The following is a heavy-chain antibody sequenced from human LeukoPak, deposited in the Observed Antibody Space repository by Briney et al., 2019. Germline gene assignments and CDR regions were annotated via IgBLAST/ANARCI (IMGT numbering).Heavy chain of an antibody. D-gene: IGHD3-10*01. CDR1: GFTFSSYA. Sequence: GGSLRLSCAASGFTFSSYAMSWVRQAPGKGLEWVSAISGSGGSTYYADSVKGRFTISRDNSENTLYLQMNSLRAEDTAVYYCAKDITMVQGVFDYWGQGTLVTVSS. CDR3: AKDITMVQGVFDY. CDR2: ISGSGGST. V-gene: IGHV3-23*01. J-gene: IGHJ4*02.